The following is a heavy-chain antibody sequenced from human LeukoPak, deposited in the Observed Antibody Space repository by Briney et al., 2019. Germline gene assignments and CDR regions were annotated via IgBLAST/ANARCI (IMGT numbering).Heavy chain of an antibody. D-gene: IGHD4-17*01. V-gene: IGHV3-48*01. CDR3: ARAYGDYGSGNYYFYMDV. Sequence: GGSLRLSCAASGFTFSSYSMNWVRQAPGKGLEWVSYISSSSSTIYYADSVKGRFTISRDNAKNSLYLQMNSLRAEDTAVFYCARAYGDYGSGNYYFYMDVWGKGTTVTVSS. CDR2: ISSSSSTI. CDR1: GFTFSSYS. J-gene: IGHJ6*03.